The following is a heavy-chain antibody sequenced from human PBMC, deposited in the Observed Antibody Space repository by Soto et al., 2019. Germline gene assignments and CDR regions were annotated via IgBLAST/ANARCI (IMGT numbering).Heavy chain of an antibody. D-gene: IGHD3-22*01. CDR1: GFIFNSYR. J-gene: IGHJ4*02. CDR3: ARDSSGYYLLDY. Sequence: PGGSLRLSCAASGFIFNSYRMNWVRQAPGKGLEWVSYISRSSSTIYYADSVKGRFTISRDNAKNSLYLPMNGLRDEDTAVYYRARDSSGYYLLDYWGQGTLVTVSS. V-gene: IGHV3-48*02. CDR2: ISRSSSTI.